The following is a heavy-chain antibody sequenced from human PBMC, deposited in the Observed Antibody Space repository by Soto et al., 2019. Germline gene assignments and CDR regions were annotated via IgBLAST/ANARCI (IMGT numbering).Heavy chain of an antibody. Sequence: QVQLVQSGAEVKKPGSSGKFSCKASGGSFRSYAVNWVRQAPGQGLECLGGIIPIFGTPNYAQKFHGRVSITADESTSTVYMDLISLTSEDTAVYYCAYSANPRYFFDSWGQGTLVTVSS. J-gene: IGHJ5*01. V-gene: IGHV1-69*12. D-gene: IGHD5-18*01. CDR3: AYSANPRYFFDS. CDR2: IIPIFGTP. CDR1: GGSFRSYA.